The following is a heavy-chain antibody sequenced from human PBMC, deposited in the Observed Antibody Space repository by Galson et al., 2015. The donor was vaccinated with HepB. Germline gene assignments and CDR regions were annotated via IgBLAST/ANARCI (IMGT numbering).Heavy chain of an antibody. CDR3: AYGSDV. CDR2: TYYRSKWII. V-gene: IGHV6-1*01. J-gene: IGHJ6*02. CDR1: GDSVSSKHAV. Sequence: CAISGDSVSSKHAVWNWIRQSPSRGLEWLGRTYYRSKWIIDYATSVKSRIIISPDTSRNQFSLHLSSVTPEDTAVYYCAYGSDVWGQGTTVIVSS.